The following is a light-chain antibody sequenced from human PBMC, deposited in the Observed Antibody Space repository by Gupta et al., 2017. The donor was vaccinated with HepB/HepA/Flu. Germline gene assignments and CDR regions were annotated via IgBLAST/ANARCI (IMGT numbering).Light chain of an antibody. V-gene: IGKV3-11*01. Sequence: ELVLTQSPATLSLSPGERATLSCRASPSVSRYLSWYQQKPGQAPRLLIYYASNRATGIPVRFIGSGSGTAFTLLISGLEAEDFSVYYCQQRTNRSALTFGGGTKVEIK. CDR1: PSVSRY. J-gene: IGKJ4*01. CDR3: QQRTNRSALT. CDR2: YAS.